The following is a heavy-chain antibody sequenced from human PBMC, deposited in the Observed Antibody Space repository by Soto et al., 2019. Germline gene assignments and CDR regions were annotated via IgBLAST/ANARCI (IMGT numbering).Heavy chain of an antibody. Sequence: QVQLVQSGAEVRKPGSSVRVSCKASGGSFNRHTISWVRQAPGQGLEWMGGIIPIFGTANHAQKFQGRVTIIADESTSTVYMELSSLRCDDTAIYYCARGWGYDSTDYYYAYWGQGTLVIVSS. CDR3: ARGWGYDSTDYYYAY. J-gene: IGHJ4*02. CDR1: GGSFNRHT. V-gene: IGHV1-69*01. CDR2: IIPIFGTA. D-gene: IGHD3-22*01.